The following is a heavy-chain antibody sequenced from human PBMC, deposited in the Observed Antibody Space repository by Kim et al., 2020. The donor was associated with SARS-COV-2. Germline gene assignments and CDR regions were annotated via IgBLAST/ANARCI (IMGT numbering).Heavy chain of an antibody. V-gene: IGHV4-34*01. CDR2: INHSGSI. D-gene: IGHD1-26*01. J-gene: IGHJ6*01. CDR3: ASGRAVVVPSPLLGIGPHFDFFIIDV. CDR1: GGSFSSYH. Sequence: SETLSLTCTVSGGSFSSYHWNWICQCPGKGLEWIGEINHSGSINYNPTLKRQLTISIDTSRNQYPLKLTSVTAADAGFYYCASGRAVVVPSPLLGIGPHFDFFIIDVGGHGPTVTVSS.